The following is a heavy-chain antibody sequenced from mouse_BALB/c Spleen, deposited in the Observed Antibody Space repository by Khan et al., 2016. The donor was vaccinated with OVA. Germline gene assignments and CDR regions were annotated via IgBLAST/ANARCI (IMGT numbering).Heavy chain of an antibody. Sequence: QIQLVQSGPELKKPGETVKISCKASGYTFTNYGMNWVKQAPGKGLKWMGWINTYTGEPTHADDFKGRFAFSLETSASTAYLQINNLKNADTATNFCARPPYFSYVMVYWGQGTSVTVSS. D-gene: IGHD2-10*01. V-gene: IGHV9-3-1*01. CDR2: INTYTGEP. CDR1: GYTFTNYG. J-gene: IGHJ4*01. CDR3: ARPPYFSYVMVY.